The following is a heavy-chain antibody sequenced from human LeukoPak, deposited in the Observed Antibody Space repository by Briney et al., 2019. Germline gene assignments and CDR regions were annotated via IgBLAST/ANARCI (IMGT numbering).Heavy chain of an antibody. J-gene: IGHJ4*02. V-gene: IGHV4-39*02. CDR2: IYYSGST. D-gene: IGHD6-19*01. Sequence: PSETLSLTCTVSGGSISSSSYYWGWIRQPPGKGLEWIGSIYYSGSTYYNPSLKSRVTISVDTSKNQFSLKLSSVTAADTAVYYCAKDGRHTAVAGNWGQGTLVTVSS. CDR3: AKDGRHTAVAGN. CDR1: GGSISSSSYY.